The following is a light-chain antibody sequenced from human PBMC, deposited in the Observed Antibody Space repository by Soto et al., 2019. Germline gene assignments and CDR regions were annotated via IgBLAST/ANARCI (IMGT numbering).Light chain of an antibody. CDR1: SSDVGGYNY. CDR3: SSYTTSNTRQIV. J-gene: IGLJ1*01. Sequence: SPLTQPSSVSVSPGQSSTISCTGTSSDVGGYNYVSWYQHHPGKAPKLLIYDVSNRPSGVSNRFSGSKSDNTASLTISGLQPEDEADYYCSSYTTSNTRQIVFGTGSKVTVL. V-gene: IGLV2-14*03. CDR2: DVS.